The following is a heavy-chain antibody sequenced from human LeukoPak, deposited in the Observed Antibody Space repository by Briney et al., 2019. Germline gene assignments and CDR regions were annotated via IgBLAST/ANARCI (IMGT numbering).Heavy chain of an antibody. V-gene: IGHV3-7*01. CDR1: GFTFSSYW. D-gene: IGHD2-15*01. CDR3: AREDCSGGSCPLT. Sequence: PGGSLRLSCAASGFTFSSYWMSWVRQAPGKGLKWVANIKQDGSEKYYVDSVKGRFTISRDNAKNSLYLQMNSLRAEDTAVYYCAREDCSGGSCPLTWGQGTLVTVSS. CDR2: IKQDGSEK. J-gene: IGHJ5*02.